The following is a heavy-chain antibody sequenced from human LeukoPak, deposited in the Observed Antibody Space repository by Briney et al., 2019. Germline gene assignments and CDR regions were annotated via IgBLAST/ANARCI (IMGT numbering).Heavy chain of an antibody. CDR1: GFTFSSYW. Sequence: GGSLRLSCAASGFTFSSYWMSWVRQAPGKGLEWVANIKQDGSEKYYVDSVKGRFTISRDNAKNSLYLQMNSLRAEDTAVYYCARPESGSSYYFDYWGQGTLVTVSS. V-gene: IGHV3-7*01. CDR3: ARPESGSSYYFDY. D-gene: IGHD1-26*01. J-gene: IGHJ4*02. CDR2: IKQDGSEK.